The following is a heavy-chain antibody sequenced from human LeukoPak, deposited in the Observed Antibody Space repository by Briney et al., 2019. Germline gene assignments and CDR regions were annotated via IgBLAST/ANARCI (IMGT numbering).Heavy chain of an antibody. D-gene: IGHD3-10*01. CDR2: ISYSGGT. Sequence: SETLSLTCSVSGVSISSYYWSWIRQSPGKGLEWIGYISYSGGTNYNPSLKSRVTISLDTSKNQFSLQLSSVTAADTAVYYCVRGERLGGDYWGHGTLVTVPS. CDR1: GVSISSYY. V-gene: IGHV4-59*01. CDR3: VRGERLGGDY. J-gene: IGHJ4*01.